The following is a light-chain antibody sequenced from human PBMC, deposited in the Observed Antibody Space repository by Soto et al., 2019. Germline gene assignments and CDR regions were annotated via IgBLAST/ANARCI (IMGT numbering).Light chain of an antibody. Sequence: DIQMTQSPSSLSASVGDRVTITCRASQSISSYLNWYQQKPGEAPKLLIYGMSNLQGGVPSRFSGRGSGTDFTLTISSLEPEDFAVYYCQQRSNWPPYTFGQGTKLEIK. CDR1: QSISSY. CDR3: QQRSNWPPYT. J-gene: IGKJ2*01. V-gene: IGKV1-39*01. CDR2: GMS.